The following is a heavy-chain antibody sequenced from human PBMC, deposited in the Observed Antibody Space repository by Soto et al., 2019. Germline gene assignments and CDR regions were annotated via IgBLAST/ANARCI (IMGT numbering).Heavy chain of an antibody. CDR3: ARKGYYVWGSYRKTDYGMDV. CDR2: IWYDGSNK. CDR1: GFTFSSYG. D-gene: IGHD3-16*02. V-gene: IGHV3-33*01. Sequence: QVQLVESGGGVVQPGRSLRLSCAASGFTFSSYGMHWVRQAPGKGLEWVAVIWYDGSNKYYADSVKGRFTISRDNSKNTLYLQMNSVRAEDTAVYYCARKGYYVWGSYRKTDYGMDVWGQGTTVTVSS. J-gene: IGHJ6*02.